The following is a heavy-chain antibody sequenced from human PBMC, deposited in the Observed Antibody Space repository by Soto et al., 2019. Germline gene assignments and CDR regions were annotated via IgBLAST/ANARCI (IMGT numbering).Heavy chain of an antibody. CDR2: ISGSGGST. V-gene: IGHV3-23*01. Sequence: EVQLLESGGGLVQPGGSLRLSCEASGFTFGSYALSWVRQAPGRGLRWVPAISGSGGSTYYADSVKGRFTISRDNSKNTLYLQMNSLRAEDTAVYYCAKGRGYCSSTSCYVGSDYWGQGTLVTVSS. D-gene: IGHD2-2*01. CDR1: GFTFGSYA. CDR3: AKGRGYCSSTSCYVGSDY. J-gene: IGHJ4*02.